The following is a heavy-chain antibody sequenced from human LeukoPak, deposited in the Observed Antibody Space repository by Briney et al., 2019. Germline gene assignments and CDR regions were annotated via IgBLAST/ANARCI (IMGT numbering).Heavy chain of an antibody. CDR3: ARGPPMTTVTTYYYYYMDV. CDR2: IYYSGST. D-gene: IGHD4-11*01. J-gene: IGHJ6*03. V-gene: IGHV4-59*01. CDR1: GGSISSYY. Sequence: SETLSLTCTVSGGSISSYYWSWIRQPPGKRLEWIGYIYYSGSTNYNPSLKSRVTISVDTSKNQFSLKLSSVTAADTAVYYCARGPPMTTVTTYYYYYMDVWGKGTTVTVSS.